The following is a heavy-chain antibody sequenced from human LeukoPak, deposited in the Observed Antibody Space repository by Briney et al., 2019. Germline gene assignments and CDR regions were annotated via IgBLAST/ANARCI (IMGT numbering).Heavy chain of an antibody. CDR3: AKAVITFGGVIQAYDY. CDR2: ISGSGGST. D-gene: IGHD3-16*02. J-gene: IGHJ4*02. Sequence: GGSLRLSCAASGFTFSSDAMSWVRQAPGKGLEWVSAISGSGGSTYYADSVKGRFTISRDNSKNTLYLQMNSLRAEDTAVYYCAKAVITFGGVIQAYDYWGQGTLVTVSS. V-gene: IGHV3-23*01. CDR1: GFTFSSDA.